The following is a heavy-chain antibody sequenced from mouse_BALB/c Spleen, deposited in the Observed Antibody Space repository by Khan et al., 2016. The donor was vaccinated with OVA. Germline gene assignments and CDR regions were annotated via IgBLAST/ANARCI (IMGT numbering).Heavy chain of an antibody. CDR1: GFTFSTYG. CDR3: TRLAYYYDSEGFAY. D-gene: IGHD1-1*01. J-gene: IGHJ3*01. Sequence: EVELVESGGDLVKPGGSLKLSCAASGFTFSTYGMSRVRQAPDKRLEWVATVSTGGSYTYYPDSVKGRFTISRDTAKNTLYLQMSSLRSEDTAMFYCTRLAYYYDSEGFAYWGQGTLVTVSA. CDR2: VSTGGSYT. V-gene: IGHV5-6*01.